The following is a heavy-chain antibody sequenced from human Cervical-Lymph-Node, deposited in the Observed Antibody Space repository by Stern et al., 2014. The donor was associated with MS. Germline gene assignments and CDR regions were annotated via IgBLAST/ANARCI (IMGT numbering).Heavy chain of an antibody. CDR3: AKSGSSPFDD. V-gene: IGHV3-9*01. J-gene: IGHJ4*02. Sequence: VHLVESGGGWVQPGRSLRLSCATSGFTFDDYGMHWVRQAPGRGLEWVSTISWNSAIIAYADSVKGRFTISRDNAKNSLNLQMNSLRAEDTALYYCAKSGSSPFDDWGQGTLVTVSS. CDR2: ISWNSAII. D-gene: IGHD6-6*01. CDR1: GFTFDDYG.